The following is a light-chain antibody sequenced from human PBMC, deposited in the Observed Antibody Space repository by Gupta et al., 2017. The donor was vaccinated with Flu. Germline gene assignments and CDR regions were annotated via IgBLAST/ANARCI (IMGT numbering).Light chain of an antibody. CDR3: QSYDRITRDVV. CDR1: SGSIATTY. J-gene: IGLJ2*01. CDR2: EDD. V-gene: IGLV6-57*01. Sequence: NFKLTQPHSVSESPGKTVTISCTRSSGSIATTYVQLYQQRPGISPTTVIYEDDHRPSGVTDRSSGSIDRASNSASLTSARLETEEEADYFCQSYDRITRDVVFGGGTKLTVL.